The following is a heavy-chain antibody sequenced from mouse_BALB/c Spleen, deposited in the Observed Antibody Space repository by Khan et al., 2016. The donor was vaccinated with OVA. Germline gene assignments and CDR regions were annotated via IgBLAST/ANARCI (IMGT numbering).Heavy chain of an antibody. CDR2: ISDGGSYT. CDR1: GFTFSDYY. Sequence: EVQLQESGGGLVKPGGSLKLSCAASGFTFSDYYMYWVRQTPEKRLEWVATISDGGSYTYYPDSVKGRFTISRDNAKNNLYLQMSSLKSEDTAMYYCGRAGYGGFAYWGQGTLVTVSA. J-gene: IGHJ3*01. D-gene: IGHD1-1*02. V-gene: IGHV5-4*02. CDR3: GRAGYGGFAY.